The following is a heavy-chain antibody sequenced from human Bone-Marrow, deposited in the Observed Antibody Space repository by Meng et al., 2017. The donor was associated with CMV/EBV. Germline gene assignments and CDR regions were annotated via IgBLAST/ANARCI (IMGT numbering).Heavy chain of an antibody. Sequence: LQGSGPGRVKPSEPLSLTCTCSGDSIRSYSGGWIRQPAGKGLEWIGRIYTSGSTNYNPSLKSRVTMSVDTSKNQFSLKLSSVTAADTAVYYCARAMVRGVQRYFDYWGQGTLVTVSS. CDR1: GDSIRSYS. CDR3: ARAMVRGVQRYFDY. J-gene: IGHJ4*02. CDR2: IYTSGST. V-gene: IGHV4-4*07. D-gene: IGHD3-10*01.